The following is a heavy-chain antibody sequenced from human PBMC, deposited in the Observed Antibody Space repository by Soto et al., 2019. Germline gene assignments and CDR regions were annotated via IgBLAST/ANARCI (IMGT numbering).Heavy chain of an antibody. CDR2: IIPIFGTA. Sequence: SVKVSCKASGGTFSSYAISWVRQAPGQGLEWMGGIIPIFGTANYAQKFQGRVTITADKSTSTAYMELSSLRSEDTAVYYCARAARPGYCSGGSCYSWFSVPFDPWGQGTLVTVSS. CDR1: GGTFSSYA. CDR3: ARAARPGYCSGGSCYSWFSVPFDP. J-gene: IGHJ5*02. V-gene: IGHV1-69*06. D-gene: IGHD2-15*01.